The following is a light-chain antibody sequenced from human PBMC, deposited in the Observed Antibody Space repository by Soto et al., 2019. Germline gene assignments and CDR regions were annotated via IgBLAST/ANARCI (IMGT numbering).Light chain of an antibody. J-gene: IGLJ2*01. CDR3: QTWGTGIRVV. CDR2: VNSDGSH. V-gene: IGLV4-69*02. Sequence: QPVLTQSPSASASLGASVKLTCTLSSGHSNYAIAWHQQQPEKGPRFLMKVNSDGSHNKGDGIPDRFSGSSSGAERYLTISSLQSEDEADYYCQTWGTGIRVVIGGGTKLTVL. CDR1: SGHSNYA.